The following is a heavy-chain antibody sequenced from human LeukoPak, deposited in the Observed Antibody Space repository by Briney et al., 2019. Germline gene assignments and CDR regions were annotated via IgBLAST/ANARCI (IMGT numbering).Heavy chain of an antibody. CDR1: GFTVSSNY. Sequence: GGSLRLSCAASGFTVSSNYMSWVRQAPGKGLEWVSVIYSGGSTYYADSVKGRSTISRDSARSALYLQMNSLRAEDTAVYYCAKGDCSSGSCYFDYWGQGSQVTVSS. CDR2: IYSGGST. CDR3: AKGDCSSGSCYFDY. D-gene: IGHD2-15*01. V-gene: IGHV3-53*01. J-gene: IGHJ4*02.